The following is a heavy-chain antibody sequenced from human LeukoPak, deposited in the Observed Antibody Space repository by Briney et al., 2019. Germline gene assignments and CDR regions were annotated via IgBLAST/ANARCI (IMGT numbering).Heavy chain of an antibody. CDR1: GFTLSSYA. Sequence: GGCLRLSCAPSGFTLSSYAMSCVRHAPGRRLEWVSAFSGSGGSTYYAGSVKGRFTISRDNSKNTLYLQMNSLRAEDTAVYYCAKRFYDAFDIWGQGTMVTVSS. J-gene: IGHJ3*02. V-gene: IGHV3-23*01. CDR3: AKRFYDAFDI. CDR2: FSGSGGST.